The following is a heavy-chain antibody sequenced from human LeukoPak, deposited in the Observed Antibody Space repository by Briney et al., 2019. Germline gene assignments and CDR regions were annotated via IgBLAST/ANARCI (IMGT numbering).Heavy chain of an antibody. CDR1: GYTPSELS. CDR3: ATPRGYCRSTTCYIFDY. J-gene: IGHJ4*01. CDR2: FAPEDGET. Sequence: ASVKVSCKVSGYTPSELSMHWVRQAPGDGLEWIGGFAPEDGETIYAQKFQGRVTMTEDTSTDTAYMELSSLRSEDTAVYYCATPRGYCRSTTCYIFDYWGHGTLVTVSS. V-gene: IGHV1-24*01. D-gene: IGHD2-2*02.